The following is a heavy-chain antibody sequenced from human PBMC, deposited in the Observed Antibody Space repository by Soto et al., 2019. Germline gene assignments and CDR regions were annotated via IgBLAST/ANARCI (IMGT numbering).Heavy chain of an antibody. Sequence: LSLTCAVHGGSFSGYYWSWIRQPPGKGLEWIGEINHSGSTNYNPSLKSRVTISVDTSKNQFSLKLSSVTAADTAAYYCARWGSGWYYFDYWGQGTLVTVSS. CDR3: ARWGSGWYYFDY. J-gene: IGHJ4*02. D-gene: IGHD6-19*01. V-gene: IGHV4-34*01. CDR2: INHSGST. CDR1: GGSFSGYY.